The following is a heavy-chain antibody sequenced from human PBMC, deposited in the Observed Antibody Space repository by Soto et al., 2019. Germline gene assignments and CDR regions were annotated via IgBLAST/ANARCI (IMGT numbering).Heavy chain of an antibody. V-gene: IGHV3-23*01. D-gene: IGHD1-7*01. CDR2: ISPDGGST. J-gene: IGHJ4*02. CDR1: GFTFSSHA. Sequence: EVQLLESGGGLVQPGGSLRLFCVGSGFTFSSHAMTWVRQAPGKGLEWVSRISPDGGSTYYTDSVKGRFTISRDNSRNTLYVEVSSLRAEDTAVYYCAKNKWNYVINPIDHWGQGTLVTVSS. CDR3: AKNKWNYVINPIDH.